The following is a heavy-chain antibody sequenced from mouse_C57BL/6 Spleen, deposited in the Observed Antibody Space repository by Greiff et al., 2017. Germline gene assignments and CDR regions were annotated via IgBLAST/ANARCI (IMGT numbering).Heavy chain of an antibody. CDR1: GYTFTSYG. J-gene: IGHJ1*03. D-gene: IGHD2-4*01. CDR2: IYPRSGNT. V-gene: IGHV1-81*01. Sequence: QVQLQQSGAELARPGASVKLSCKASGYTFTSYGISWVKQRTGQGLEWIGEIYPRSGNTYYNEKFKGKATLTADKSSSTAYIALRSLTSEDSAVYFCAREEIYYDYEGYFDVWGTGTTVTVSS. CDR3: AREEIYYDYEGYFDV.